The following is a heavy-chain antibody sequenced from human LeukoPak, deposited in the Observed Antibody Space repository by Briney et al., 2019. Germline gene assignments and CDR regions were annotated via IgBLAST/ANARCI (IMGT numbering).Heavy chain of an antibody. J-gene: IGHJ5*02. CDR3: ARQVVATTEWFDP. Sequence: GASVKVSCKASGYTFTNYDISWVRQAPGQGLEWMGWISTSNGNTNYAQKLQGRVTMTTDTSTSTAYLDLRSLTSDDTAVYYCARQVVATTEWFDPWGQGTLATVSS. D-gene: IGHD2-15*01. V-gene: IGHV1-18*01. CDR1: GYTFTNYD. CDR2: ISTSNGNT.